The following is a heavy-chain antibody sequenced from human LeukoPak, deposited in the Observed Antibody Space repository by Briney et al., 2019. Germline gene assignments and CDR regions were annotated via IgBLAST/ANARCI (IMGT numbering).Heavy chain of an antibody. V-gene: IGHV3-53*01. CDR1: GCIVSSNY. CDR2: IHNDGST. D-gene: IGHD3-3*02. J-gene: IGHJ4*02. Sequence: PGGSLRLSCAASGCIVSSNYMTWVRQAPGEGLEWVSVIHNDGSTYYTDSVKGRFTISRDNSKNTLYLQMNILRVEDTAVYYCAALARDYWGQGTLVTVSS. CDR3: AALARDY.